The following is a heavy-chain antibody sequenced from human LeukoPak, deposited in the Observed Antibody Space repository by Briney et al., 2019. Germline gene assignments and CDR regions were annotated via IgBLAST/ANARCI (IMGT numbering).Heavy chain of an antibody. Sequence: SETLSFTCTVSGGSIDRSSYYWGWIRQPPGKGLEWIGSIYYSGNTYYNSSLKSRITISVNTTKNQVALKLSSVTAADTAVYYCARVRGPDGWFAPWGQGTLVSVSS. V-gene: IGHV4-39*01. CDR1: GGSIDRSSYY. CDR2: IYYSGNT. J-gene: IGHJ5*02. CDR3: ARVRGPDGWFAP.